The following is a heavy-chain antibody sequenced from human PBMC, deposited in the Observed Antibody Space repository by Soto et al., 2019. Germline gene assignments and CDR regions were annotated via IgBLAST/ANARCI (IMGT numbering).Heavy chain of an antibody. V-gene: IGHV3-72*01. CDR1: GSTFSDNH. CDR2: VRNKAHGYTT. CDR3: ARLMGTSFDL. D-gene: IGHD2-8*01. J-gene: IGHJ4*02. Sequence: EVQLVESGGGLVQPGGSLGLSCAASGSTFSDNHMAWVPQAPGRGLEWVGRVRNKAHGYTTAYAASLKGRFTISRDDSKNSLSLQMNSLKTEDTAVYFCARLMGTSFDLWGQGTLVTVSS.